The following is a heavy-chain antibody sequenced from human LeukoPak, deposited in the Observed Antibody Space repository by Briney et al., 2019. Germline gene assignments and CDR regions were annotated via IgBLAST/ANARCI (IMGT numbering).Heavy chain of an antibody. D-gene: IGHD4-11*01. J-gene: IGHJ3*02. CDR1: GYSFTNYW. Sequence: GESLKISCKGSGYSFTNYWIGWVRQMPGKGLEWMGIIYPGDSETKYSPSFQGQVTISGDKSISTAYLQWGSLKASDTAIYYCARRSVPENTSPSTFDIWGQGTMVTVSS. CDR2: IYPGDSET. CDR3: ARRSVPENTSPSTFDI. V-gene: IGHV5-51*01.